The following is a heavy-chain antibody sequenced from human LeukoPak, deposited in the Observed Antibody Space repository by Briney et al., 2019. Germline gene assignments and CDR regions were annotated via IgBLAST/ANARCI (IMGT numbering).Heavy chain of an antibody. CDR3: ARAGMYYYDSSGYYFWFDP. CDR1: GGSISSGSYY. D-gene: IGHD3-22*01. Sequence: SQTLSLTCTVSGGSISSGSYYWSWTRQPAGKGLEWIGRIYTSGSTNYNPSLKSRVTISVDTSKNQFSLKLSSVTAADTAVYYCARAGMYYYDSSGYYFWFDPLGPGNPGHRLL. V-gene: IGHV4-61*02. CDR2: IYTSGST. J-gene: IGHJ5*02.